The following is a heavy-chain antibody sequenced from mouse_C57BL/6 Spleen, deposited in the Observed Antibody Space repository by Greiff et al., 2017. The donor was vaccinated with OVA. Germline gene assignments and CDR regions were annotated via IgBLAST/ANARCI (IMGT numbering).Heavy chain of an antibody. CDR2: IDPSDSYT. J-gene: IGHJ2*01. V-gene: IGHV1-69*01. Sequence: QVQLQQPGAELVMPGASVKLSCKASGYTFTSYWMHWVKQRPGQGLEWIGEIDPSDSYTNYNQKFKGKSTLTVDKSSSTAYMQLSSLTSEDSAVYYCARATMVKDFDYWGQGTTLTVSS. CDR1: GYTFTSYW. CDR3: ARATMVKDFDY. D-gene: IGHD2-2*01.